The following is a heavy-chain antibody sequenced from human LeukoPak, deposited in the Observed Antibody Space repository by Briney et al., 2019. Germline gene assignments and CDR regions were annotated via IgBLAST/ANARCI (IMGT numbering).Heavy chain of an antibody. CDR1: GDSVSSSDYY. V-gene: IGHV4-39*01. CDR3: ASQDRTVRNWFDP. Sequence: SETLSLTCTVSGDSVSSSDYYWAWIRQPPGKGLQWIGSVYYSGTTYYNPSLKGRVTISIDTSKSQFSLSLSSVTAADAAVYFCASQDRTVRNWFDPWGQGTLVTVFS. CDR2: VYYSGTT. D-gene: IGHD1-14*01. J-gene: IGHJ5*02.